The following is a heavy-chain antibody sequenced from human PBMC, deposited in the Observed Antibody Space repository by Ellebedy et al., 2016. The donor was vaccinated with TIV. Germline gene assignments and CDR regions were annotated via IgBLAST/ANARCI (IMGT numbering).Heavy chain of an antibody. J-gene: IGHJ4*02. V-gene: IGHV3-21*01. CDR1: GFTFSSDT. D-gene: IGHD6-19*01. CDR2: ISLSTTYK. CDR3: ATGDPTGPVAGNRKYYFDY. Sequence: GGSLRLSXAASGFTFSSDTMNWVRQAPGKGLEWVSSISLSTTYKYYADSVKGRFTISRDDDKNSLFLQMNSLRDEDTAVYYCATGDPTGPVAGNRKYYFDYWGRGTLVTVSS.